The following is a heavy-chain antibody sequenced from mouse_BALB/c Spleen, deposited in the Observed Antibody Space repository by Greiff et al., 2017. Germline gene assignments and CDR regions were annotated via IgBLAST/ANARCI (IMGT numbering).Heavy chain of an antibody. J-gene: IGHJ1*01. Sequence: EVKVVESGPGLVKPSQSLSLTCTVTGYSITSDYAWNWIRQFPGNKLEWMGYISYSGSTSYNPSLKSRISITRDTSKNQFFLQLNSVTTEDTATYYCAIYYYGSSYLYWYFDVWGAGTTVTVSS. CDR3: AIYYYGSSYLYWYFDV. CDR1: GYSITSDYA. D-gene: IGHD1-1*01. V-gene: IGHV3-2*02. CDR2: ISYSGST.